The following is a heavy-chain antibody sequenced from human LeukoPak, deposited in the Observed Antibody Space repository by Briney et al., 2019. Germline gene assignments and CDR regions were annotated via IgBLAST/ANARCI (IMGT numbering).Heavy chain of an antibody. Sequence: PSETLSLTCAVYGGSFSGYYWSWIRQPPGKGLEWIGEINHSGSTNYNPSLKSRVTISVDTSKNQFSLKLSSVTAADTAVYYCARVNRKIYYYYYMDVWGKGTTVTVSS. CDR1: GGSFSGYY. J-gene: IGHJ6*03. CDR3: ARVNRKIYYYYYMDV. CDR2: INHSGST. V-gene: IGHV4-34*01.